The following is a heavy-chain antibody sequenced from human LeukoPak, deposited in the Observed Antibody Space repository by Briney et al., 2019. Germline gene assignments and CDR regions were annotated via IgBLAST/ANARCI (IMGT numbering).Heavy chain of an antibody. V-gene: IGHV4-34*01. CDR3: ARASRGGLLWFGELYLQ. CDR2: INHSGST. CDR1: GGSFSGYY. Sequence: SETLSLTCAVYGGSFSGYYWSWIRQPPGKGLEWIGEINHSGSTNYNPSLKSRVTISVDTSKNQFSLKLSSVTAADTAVYYCARASRGGLLWFGELYLQWGQGTLVTVSS. D-gene: IGHD3-10*01. J-gene: IGHJ4*02.